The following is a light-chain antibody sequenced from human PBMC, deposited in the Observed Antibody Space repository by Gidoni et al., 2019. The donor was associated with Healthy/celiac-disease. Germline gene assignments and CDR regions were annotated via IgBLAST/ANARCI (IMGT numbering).Light chain of an antibody. Sequence: DIVLTQSPGTLSLSPGERATLSCRASQSVSSSYLAWYQQKPGQAPRLLIYGASSRATGIPDRFSGSGSGTDFTLTISRLEPEDFAVYYCQHLATFGQGTKLEIK. CDR1: QSVSSSY. J-gene: IGKJ2*01. V-gene: IGKV3-20*01. CDR2: GAS. CDR3: QHLAT.